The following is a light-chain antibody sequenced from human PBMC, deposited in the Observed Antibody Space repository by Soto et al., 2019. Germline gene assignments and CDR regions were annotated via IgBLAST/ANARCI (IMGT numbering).Light chain of an antibody. CDR3: QQRSNWPPT. J-gene: IGKJ1*01. CDR1: QSVNNY. CDR2: DAS. Sequence: EIVLTQSPATLSLSPGERATLSCRASQSVNNYLAWYQQKPGQAPRLLIYDASNRATGIPARFSGSGSGTDFTLIISSLDPEDFAVYYCQQRSNWPPTFGQGTKVDIK. V-gene: IGKV3-11*01.